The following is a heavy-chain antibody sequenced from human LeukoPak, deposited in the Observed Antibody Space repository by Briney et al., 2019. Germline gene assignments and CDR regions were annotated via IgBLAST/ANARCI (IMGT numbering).Heavy chain of an antibody. CDR3: AKVPQQLVPYFDY. J-gene: IGHJ4*02. D-gene: IGHD6-13*01. Sequence: PGGSLRLSCAASGFTFSSYAMHWVRQAPGKGLEWVAVISYDGSNKYYADSVKGRFTISRDNSKNTLYLQMNSLRAEDTAVYYCAKVPQQLVPYFDYWGQGTLVTVSS. V-gene: IGHV3-30-3*01. CDR2: ISYDGSNK. CDR1: GFTFSSYA.